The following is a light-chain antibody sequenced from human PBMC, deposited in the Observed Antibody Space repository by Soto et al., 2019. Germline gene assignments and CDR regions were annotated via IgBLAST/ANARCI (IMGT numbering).Light chain of an antibody. CDR1: QSVSNN. Sequence: VMTQSPVTLSVSPGERVTLSCRASQSVSNNLAWYQQKPGQAPRLLIYGASTRATGIPARFSGSGSGTDFTLTISRLEPEDFAVYFCQQHGSSPWTFGQGTKVDIK. CDR2: GAS. CDR3: QQHGSSPWT. J-gene: IGKJ1*01. V-gene: IGKV3-20*01.